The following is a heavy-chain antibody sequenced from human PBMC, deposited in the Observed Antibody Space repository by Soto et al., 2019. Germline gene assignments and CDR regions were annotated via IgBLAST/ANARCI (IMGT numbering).Heavy chain of an antibody. D-gene: IGHD3-22*01. CDR2: IYSSGST. V-gene: IGHV4-30-4*08. Sequence: PSETLSLTCAVSGGSISSGGYSWSWIRQPPGKGLEWIGYIYSSGSTYCNPSLRSRATISADTSKNQFSLELTSVTAADTAVYYCARGGGYDYWGQGALVTVSS. CDR3: ARGGGYDY. J-gene: IGHJ4*02. CDR1: GGSISSGGYS.